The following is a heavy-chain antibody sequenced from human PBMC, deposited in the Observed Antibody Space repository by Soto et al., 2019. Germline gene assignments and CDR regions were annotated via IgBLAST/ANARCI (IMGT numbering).Heavy chain of an antibody. CDR1: GFTFSSYT. Sequence: VGSLRLSCAASGFTFSSYTMHWVRQAPGNGLEWVAVIWYDGSDKYYADSVKGRFTISRDNSKNSLYLQMNSLRAEDTAVYYCAREYIQGSTSCCDYYYYGMDVWGQGTTVTVSS. D-gene: IGHD2-2*01. V-gene: IGHV3-33*08. J-gene: IGHJ6*02. CDR3: AREYIQGSTSCCDYYYYGMDV. CDR2: IWYDGSDK.